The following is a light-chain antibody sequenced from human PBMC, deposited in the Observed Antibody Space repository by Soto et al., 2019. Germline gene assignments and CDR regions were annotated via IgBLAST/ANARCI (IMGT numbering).Light chain of an antibody. J-gene: IGKJ1*01. CDR3: QQYNSYDMWS. CDR2: GAS. Sequence: DIQMTQSPSTLSASVGDRVTITGRASQSISSWLAWYQQKPGKAPKLLIYGASSLESGVPSRFSGSGSGTEFTLTISSLQPDDFATYYCQQYNSYDMWSFGQGTKVELK. V-gene: IGKV1-5*01. CDR1: QSISSW.